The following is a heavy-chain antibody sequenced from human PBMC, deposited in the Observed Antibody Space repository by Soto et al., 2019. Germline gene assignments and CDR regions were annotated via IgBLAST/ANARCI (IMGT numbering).Heavy chain of an antibody. CDR3: ARDDVGHCSNGVCYTKPLDY. CDR1: GYTFSSYG. CDR2: ISTYIGNT. J-gene: IGHJ4*02. D-gene: IGHD2-8*01. Sequence: ASVKVSCKASGYTFSSYGISWVRQAPGQGLEWMGWISTYIGNTHYAQKFQGRVTMTTDTSTSTAYLELRSLRSDDTAVYYCARDDVGHCSNGVCYTKPLDYWGQGALVTVS. V-gene: IGHV1-18*01.